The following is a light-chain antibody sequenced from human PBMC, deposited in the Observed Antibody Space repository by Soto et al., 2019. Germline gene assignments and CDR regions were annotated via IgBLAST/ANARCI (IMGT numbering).Light chain of an antibody. J-gene: IGLJ3*02. CDR3: GTWDSSLSAGV. CDR1: SSNIGNNY. V-gene: IGLV1-51*01. CDR2: DNN. Sequence: QSVLTQPPSVSSAPGQKVTISCSGSSSNIGNNYVSWYQQLPGTAPKLRIYDNNKRPSGIPDRFSGSKSGTSATLGITGLQTGDEADYYCGTWDSSLSAGVFGGGTK.